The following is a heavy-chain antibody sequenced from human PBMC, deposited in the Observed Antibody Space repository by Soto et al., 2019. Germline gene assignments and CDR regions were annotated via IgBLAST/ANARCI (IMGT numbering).Heavy chain of an antibody. D-gene: IGHD3-16*01. Sequence: EVQLLESGGGLVEPGGSLRLSCAASGFTFSSYAMSWVRQAPGKGLEWVSAISGSGGSTYYADSVKGRFTISRDNSKNTLYLQMNSLRAEDTAVYYCAKDREGAYYYYYMDVWGKGTTVTVSS. V-gene: IGHV3-23*01. J-gene: IGHJ6*03. CDR1: GFTFSSYA. CDR2: ISGSGGST. CDR3: AKDREGAYYYYYMDV.